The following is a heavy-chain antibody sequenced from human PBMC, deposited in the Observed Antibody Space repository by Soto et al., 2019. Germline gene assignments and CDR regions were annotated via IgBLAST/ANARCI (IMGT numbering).Heavy chain of an antibody. CDR2: IYYSGST. Sequence: PSETLSLTCTVSGGSISSYYWSWIRQPPGKGLEWIGYIYYSGSTNYNPSLKSRVTISVDTSKNQFSLKLSSVTAADTAVYYCARQKYYYDSSGYYYPNWFDPGGKGTLVTVST. J-gene: IGHJ5*02. CDR3: ARQKYYYDSSGYYYPNWFDP. CDR1: GGSISSYY. D-gene: IGHD3-22*01. V-gene: IGHV4-59*08.